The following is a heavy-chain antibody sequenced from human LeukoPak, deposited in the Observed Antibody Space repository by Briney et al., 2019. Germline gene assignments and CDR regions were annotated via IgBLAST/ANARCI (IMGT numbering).Heavy chain of an antibody. D-gene: IGHD3-10*01. CDR1: GGSISSGSYY. CDR2: IYTSGST. J-gene: IGHJ4*02. V-gene: IGHV4-61*02. Sequence: SQTLSLTCTVSGGSISSGSYYWSWIRQPAGKGLEWIGRIYTSGSTNYNPSLKSRVTISVDTSKNQFSLKLSSVTAADTAVYYCARVKVLGLITMVRGVISPLFDYWGQGTLVTVSS. CDR3: ARVKVLGLITMVRGVISPLFDY.